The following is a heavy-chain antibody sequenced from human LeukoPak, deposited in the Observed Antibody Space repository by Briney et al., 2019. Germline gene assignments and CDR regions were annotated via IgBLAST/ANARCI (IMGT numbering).Heavy chain of an antibody. V-gene: IGHV3-73*01. CDR2: IRTKGNSYAT. J-gene: IGHJ4*02. D-gene: IGHD2-21*02. CDR3: TLEGRIGDPSFSFDY. CDR1: GFTFSGSA. Sequence: PGGSLRLSCVASGFTFSGSAVHWVRQASGKGLEWVGRIRTKGNSYATAYDASVKGRFTISRDDSKNTAYLQMNSLKTEDTAVYYCTLEGRIGDPSFSFDYWGRGTLVTVSS.